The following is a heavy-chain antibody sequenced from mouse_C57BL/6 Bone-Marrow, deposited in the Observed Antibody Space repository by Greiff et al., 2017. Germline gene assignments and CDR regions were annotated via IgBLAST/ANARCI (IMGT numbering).Heavy chain of an antibody. J-gene: IGHJ2*01. Sequence: EVKLVESGEGLVKPGGSLKLSCAASGFTFSSYAMSWVRQTPEKRLEWVAYISSGGDYIYYADTVKGRFPISRDNARNTLYLQMSSLKSEDTAMYYCTTSFHYYGLDYWGQGTTLTVSS. D-gene: IGHD1-2*01. V-gene: IGHV5-9-1*02. CDR3: TTSFHYYGLDY. CDR1: GFTFSSYA. CDR2: ISSGGDYI.